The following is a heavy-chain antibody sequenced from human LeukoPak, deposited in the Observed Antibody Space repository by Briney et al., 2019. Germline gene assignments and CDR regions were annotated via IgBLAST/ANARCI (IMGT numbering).Heavy chain of an antibody. Sequence: GGSLRLSCAASGFTFSSYGMHWVRQAPGKGLEWVAFIRYDGSNKYYADSVKGRFTISRDNAKNSLYLEMNSLRAGDTAVYYCARGYRYGATFDYWGQGALVTVSS. CDR1: GFTFSSYG. CDR2: IRYDGSNK. D-gene: IGHD5-18*01. V-gene: IGHV3-30*02. CDR3: ARGYRYGATFDY. J-gene: IGHJ4*02.